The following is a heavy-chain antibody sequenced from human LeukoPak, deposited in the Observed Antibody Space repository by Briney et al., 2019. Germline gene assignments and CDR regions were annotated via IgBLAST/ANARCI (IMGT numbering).Heavy chain of an antibody. Sequence: SVKFSCKASGGTFSSYAISWVRQAPGQGLEWMGGIIPIFGTANYAQKFQGRVTITADESTSTAYMELSSLRSEDTAVYYCARVAAYGVPYNWFDPWGQGTLVTVSS. CDR3: ARVAAYGVPYNWFDP. CDR1: GGTFSSYA. CDR2: IIPIFGTA. J-gene: IGHJ5*02. V-gene: IGHV1-69*13. D-gene: IGHD4/OR15-4a*01.